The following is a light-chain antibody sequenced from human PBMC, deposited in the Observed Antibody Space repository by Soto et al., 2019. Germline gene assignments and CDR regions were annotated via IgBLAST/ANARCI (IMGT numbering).Light chain of an antibody. CDR1: PPNIGSNT. Sequence: QSVLTQPPSASGTPGQRVTISCSPRPPNIGSNTVNWYQQLPGTAPKLLIYSNNQRPSGVPDRFSGSKSGTSASLAISGLQSEDEADYYCAAWDDSLNVYVFGTGTKLTVL. J-gene: IGLJ1*01. CDR2: SNN. CDR3: AAWDDSLNVYV. V-gene: IGLV1-44*01.